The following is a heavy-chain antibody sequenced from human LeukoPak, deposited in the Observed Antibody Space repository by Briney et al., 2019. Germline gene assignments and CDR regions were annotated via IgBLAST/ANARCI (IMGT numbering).Heavy chain of an antibody. CDR1: GGPFSGYF. D-gene: IGHD3-10*01. Sequence: SETLSLTCAVSGGPFSGYFWSWIRQSSGKGLEWIGEIHNSGTTNYNPSLNSRVTISEDTSKNQFSLKLSSVTAADTAVYYCARSLMVRGVIFWFDPWGQGTLVTVSS. CDR2: IHNSGTT. V-gene: IGHV4-34*01. J-gene: IGHJ5*02. CDR3: ARSLMVRGVIFWFDP.